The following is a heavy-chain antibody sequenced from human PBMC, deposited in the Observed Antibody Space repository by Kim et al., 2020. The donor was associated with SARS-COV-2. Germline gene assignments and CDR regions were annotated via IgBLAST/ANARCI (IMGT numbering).Heavy chain of an antibody. J-gene: IGHJ6*02. CDR3: AKSGQYYDILTGVLDYGMDV. D-gene: IGHD3-9*01. V-gene: IGHV3-23*01. Sequence: FTISRDNSKNTLYLQMNSLRAEDTAVYYCAKSGQYYDILTGVLDYGMDVWGQGTTVTVSS.